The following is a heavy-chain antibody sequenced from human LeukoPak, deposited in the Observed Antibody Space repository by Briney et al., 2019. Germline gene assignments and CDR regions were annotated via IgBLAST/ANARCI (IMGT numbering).Heavy chain of an antibody. J-gene: IGHJ4*02. CDR1: GFTFSSYG. CDR3: ARDAVVHDY. V-gene: IGHV3-30*03. Sequence: GGSLRLSCAASGFTFSSYGMHWVRQAPGKGLEWVAVISYDGSNKYYADSVKGRFTISRDNSKNSLYLQMNSLRAEDTAVYYCARDAVVHDYWGQGTLVTVSS. D-gene: IGHD4-23*01. CDR2: ISYDGSNK.